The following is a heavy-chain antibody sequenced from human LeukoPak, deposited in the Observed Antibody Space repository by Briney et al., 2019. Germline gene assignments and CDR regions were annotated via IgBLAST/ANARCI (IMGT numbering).Heavy chain of an antibody. Sequence: ASVKVSCKASGYTFTSYGSSWVRQAPGQGLEWLVWISAYNGNTNYAQKLQGRVTMTTDTSTSTAYMELRSLRSDDTAVYYCARITGDWNYYYYMDVWGKGTTVTVSS. CDR1: GYTFTSYG. V-gene: IGHV1-18*01. CDR3: ARITGDWNYYYYMDV. CDR2: ISAYNGNT. D-gene: IGHD7-27*01. J-gene: IGHJ6*03.